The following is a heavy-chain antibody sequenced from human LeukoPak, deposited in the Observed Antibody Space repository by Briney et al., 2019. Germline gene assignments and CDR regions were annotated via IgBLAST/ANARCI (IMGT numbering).Heavy chain of an antibody. J-gene: IGHJ4*02. CDR3: ARVGFRIAARGLAY. CDR1: GFIFSSYW. Sequence: GGSLRLSCAASGFIFSSYWMTWVRQAPGKGLEWVANIRQDGSEKYYVDSVKGRFTISRDNAKNSLYLQMNSLRAEDTAVYYCARVGFRIAARGLAYWGQGILVTVSS. CDR2: IRQDGSEK. D-gene: IGHD6-6*01. V-gene: IGHV3-7*01.